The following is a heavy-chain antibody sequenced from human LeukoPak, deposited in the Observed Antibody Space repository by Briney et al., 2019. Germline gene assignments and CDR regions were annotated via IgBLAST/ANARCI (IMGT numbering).Heavy chain of an antibody. J-gene: IGHJ4*02. CDR2: ISNDGRKK. CDR1: GFTFSNYD. D-gene: IGHD6-13*01. V-gene: IGHV3-30*18. Sequence: GGSLRLSCAASGFTFSNYDMHWVRQAPGKGLEWVAAISNDGRKKSHADSVKGRFTISRDDSKDTLYVQMNSLRAEDTAVYYCAKGHSSSWYYFGYWGQGTLVTVSS. CDR3: AKGHSSSWYYFGY.